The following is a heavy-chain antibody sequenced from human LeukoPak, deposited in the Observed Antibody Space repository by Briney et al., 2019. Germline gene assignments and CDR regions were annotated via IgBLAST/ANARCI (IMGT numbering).Heavy chain of an antibody. CDR1: GFTFSSYA. CDR3: ATLYYDFWSGPLVGLPTSFDY. D-gene: IGHD3-3*01. CDR2: ISYDGSNK. Sequence: PGGSLRLSCAASGFTFSSYAMSWVRQAPGKGLEWVSVISYDGSNKYYADSVKGRFTISRDNSKNTLYLQMNSLRAEDTAVYYCATLYYDFWSGPLVGLPTSFDYWGQGTLVTVSS. J-gene: IGHJ4*02. V-gene: IGHV3-30-3*01.